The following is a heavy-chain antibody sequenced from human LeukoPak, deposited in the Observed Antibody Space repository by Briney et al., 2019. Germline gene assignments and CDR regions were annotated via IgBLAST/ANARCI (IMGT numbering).Heavy chain of an antibody. CDR1: GYTFTSYG. J-gene: IGHJ3*02. V-gene: IGHV1-18*04. Sequence: GASVKVSCKASGYTFTSYGISWVRQAPGQGLEWMGWISAYNGNTNYAQKLQGRVTMTTDTSTSTAYMELRSLRSDDTALYYCARSGDTYGYWAFDIWGQGTMVTVSS. CDR2: ISAYNGNT. D-gene: IGHD3-22*01. CDR3: ARSGDTYGYWAFDI.